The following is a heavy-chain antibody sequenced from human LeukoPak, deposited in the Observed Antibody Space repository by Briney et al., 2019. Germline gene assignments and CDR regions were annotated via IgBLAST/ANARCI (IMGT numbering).Heavy chain of an antibody. D-gene: IGHD4-23*01. V-gene: IGHV4-59*01. CDR1: GGSISSYY. Sequence: SETLSLTCTVCGGSISSYYWSWIRQPPGKGLEWIGYIYYSGSTNYNPSLKSRVTISVDTSKNQFSLKLSSVTAADTAVYYCARGEVTVTTVGNFDYWGQGTLVTVSS. CDR3: ARGEVTVTTVGNFDY. CDR2: IYYSGST. J-gene: IGHJ4*02.